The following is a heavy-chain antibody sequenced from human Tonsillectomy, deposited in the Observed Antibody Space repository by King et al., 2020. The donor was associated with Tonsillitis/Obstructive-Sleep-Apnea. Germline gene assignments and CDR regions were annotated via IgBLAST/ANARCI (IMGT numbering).Heavy chain of an antibody. CDR3: AKGTACELTTSYFAF. CDR2: ISGSGGST. Sequence: VQLVESGGGLVQPGGSLRLSCAASGFTFSSYAMSWVRQAPGKGLEWVSAISGSGGSTYYADSVKGRFTISRENSQNTLYLQMNSMRAEDTAVYYRAKGTACELTTSYFAFCGQGTLVSVSS. CDR1: GFTFSSYA. V-gene: IGHV3-23*04. D-gene: IGHD1-26*01. J-gene: IGHJ4*02.